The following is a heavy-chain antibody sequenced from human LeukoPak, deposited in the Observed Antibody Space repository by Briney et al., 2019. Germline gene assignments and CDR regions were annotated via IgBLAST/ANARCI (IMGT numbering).Heavy chain of an antibody. CDR3: ARERRSSSPGEQQLVRAFDI. J-gene: IGHJ3*02. D-gene: IGHD6-13*01. V-gene: IGHV7-4-1*02. Sequence: GASVKVSCTASGYTFTNYAMNWVRQAPGRGLEWMGWINTNTGNPTYAQGFTGRFVFSLDTSVSTAYLQISSLKAEDTAMYYCARERRSSSPGEQQLVRAFDIWGQGTMVTVSS. CDR2: INTNTGNP. CDR1: GYTFTNYA.